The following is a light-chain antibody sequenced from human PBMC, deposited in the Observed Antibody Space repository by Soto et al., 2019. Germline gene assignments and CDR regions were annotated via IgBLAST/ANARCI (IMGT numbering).Light chain of an antibody. V-gene: IGKV3-11*01. CDR3: QQRSNWLLT. CDR1: QSVSSY. CDR2: DAS. Sequence: EIVLTQSPATLSLSPGERATLSCRASQSVSSYLAWYQLKPGQAPRLLIYDASNRATGIPARFSGSGSGTDFTLTISSLEPEDFALYYCQQRSNWLLTFGGGTKVEIK. J-gene: IGKJ4*01.